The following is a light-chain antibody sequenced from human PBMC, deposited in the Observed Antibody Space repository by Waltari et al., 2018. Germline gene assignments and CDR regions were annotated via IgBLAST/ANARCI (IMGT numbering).Light chain of an antibody. CDR1: ISDVGGYNY. Sequence: QSALTQPAPVSGSPGQSITISCTGTISDVGGYNYVSWYQHHPGKVPKLIIFDVRKRPSGVSNRFSGSKSGNTASLTVSGLQTEDEADYYCSSFTTSSTVVFGGGTKLTVL. CDR3: SSFTTSSTVV. CDR2: DVR. V-gene: IGLV2-14*03. J-gene: IGLJ2*01.